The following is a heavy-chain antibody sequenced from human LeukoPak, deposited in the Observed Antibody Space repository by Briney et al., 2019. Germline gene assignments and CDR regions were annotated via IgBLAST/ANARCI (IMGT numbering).Heavy chain of an antibody. CDR2: IGIDSGNT. V-gene: IGHV3-11*06. CDR1: GFPFIEYS. CDR3: ARDHNYAFDN. D-gene: IGHD1-1*01. Sequence: GGSLRLSCTASGFPFIEYSMSWVRQARGKGLEWISYIGIDSGNTKYADSVRGRFTISADKAKNSLYLQMNSLRVEDTAVYYCARDHNYAFDNWGQGTLVSVAS. J-gene: IGHJ4*02.